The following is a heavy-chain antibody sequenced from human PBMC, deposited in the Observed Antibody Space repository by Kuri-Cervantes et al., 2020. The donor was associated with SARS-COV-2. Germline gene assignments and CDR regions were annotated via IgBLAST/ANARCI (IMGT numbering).Heavy chain of an antibody. V-gene: IGHV4-39*01. CDR3: ARLQITMVRGADDY. CDR1: GGSISSSSYY. D-gene: IGHD3-10*01. CDR2: IYYSGST. Sequence: GSLRLSCTVSGGSISSSSYYWGWIRQPPGKGLEWIGSIYYSGSTYYNPSLKSRVTISVDTSKNQFSLKLSSVTAADTAVYYCARLQITMVRGADDYWGQGTLVTVSS. J-gene: IGHJ4*02.